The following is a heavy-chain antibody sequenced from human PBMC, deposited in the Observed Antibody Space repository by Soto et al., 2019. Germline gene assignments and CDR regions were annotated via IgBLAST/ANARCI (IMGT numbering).Heavy chain of an antibody. V-gene: IGHV2-5*02. CDR2: IYWDDDK. CDR3: AHIDTFGEFTS. CDR1: GFSLTTSGVG. D-gene: IGHD3-10*01. J-gene: IGHJ5*02. Sequence: QITLKESGPTLVKPTQTLTLTCTFSGFSLTTSGVGVGWIRQPPGKALEWLALIYWDDDKRYSPTLKSRLTTTNDPSRNQVVLTLTNMYPLDTATYFFAHIDTFGEFTSWGQGTLVTVSS.